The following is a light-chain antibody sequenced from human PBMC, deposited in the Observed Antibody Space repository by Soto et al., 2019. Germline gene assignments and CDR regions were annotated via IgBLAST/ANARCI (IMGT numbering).Light chain of an antibody. J-gene: IGKJ5*01. CDR3: QLRSNWPPIT. CDR1: QSVSISY. V-gene: IGKV3-11*01. CDR2: DGS. Sequence: IVLTQSPSTLSLSASQRATLSFRSSQSVSISYFASYHQKPGHPPRLLIYDGSDRATGIPGSCSGGGSGTIFTITISSLEPEDFAVYYCQLRSNWPPITFGQGTRVEIK.